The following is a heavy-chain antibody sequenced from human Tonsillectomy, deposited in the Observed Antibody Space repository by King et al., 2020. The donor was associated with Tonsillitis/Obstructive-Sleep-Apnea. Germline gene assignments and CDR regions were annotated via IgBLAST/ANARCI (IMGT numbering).Heavy chain of an antibody. D-gene: IGHD2-15*01. CDR3: ARGEIVVVVAASEYFHH. J-gene: IGHJ1*01. CDR1: GGSLSGYY. Sequence: VKLQQWGAGLLKPSETLPLTCAVYGGSLSGYYWGCIRQPPGKGLEWIGEINHRGSTNYNPSLKSRVTMSVDTSKNQFSLKLSSVTAADTAVYYCARGEIVVVVAASEYFHHWGQGTLVTVSS. V-gene: IGHV4-34*01. CDR2: INHRGST.